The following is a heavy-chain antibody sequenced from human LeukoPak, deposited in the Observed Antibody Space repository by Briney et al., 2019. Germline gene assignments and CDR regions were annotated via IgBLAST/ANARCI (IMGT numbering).Heavy chain of an antibody. J-gene: IGHJ3*02. Sequence: PSETLSLTCTVSGGSISTYYWSWIRQPPGKGLEWVGYIYYSGSTNYNPSLKSRVTISVDMSTNQFSLTLNSVTAADTAVYYCARESVYNGRYYAFDIWGQGTMVTVSS. V-gene: IGHV4-59*01. CDR2: IYYSGST. D-gene: IGHD1-26*01. CDR1: GGSISTYY. CDR3: ARESVYNGRYYAFDI.